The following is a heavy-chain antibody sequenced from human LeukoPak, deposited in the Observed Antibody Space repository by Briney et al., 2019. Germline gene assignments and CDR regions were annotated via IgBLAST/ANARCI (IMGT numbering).Heavy chain of an antibody. CDR2: MYYSGST. CDR1: GGSISSDY. V-gene: IGHV4-59*01. J-gene: IGHJ4*02. Sequence: SETLSLTCTVSGGSISSDYWSWVRQPPGKGLEWIGYMYYSGSTNYNPSLESRVTISIDTSKNQLSLKLSFVTAADTAVYYCARVITAARFDLWGQGTLVTVSS. CDR3: ARVITAARFDL. D-gene: IGHD6-13*01.